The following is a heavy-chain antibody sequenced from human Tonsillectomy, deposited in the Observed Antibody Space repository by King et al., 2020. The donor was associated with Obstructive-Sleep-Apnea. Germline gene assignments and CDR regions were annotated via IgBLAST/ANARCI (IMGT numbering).Heavy chain of an antibody. J-gene: IGHJ6*02. CDR3: ARSPPSRHYYYYYGMDV. V-gene: IGHV4-34*01. D-gene: IGHD2/OR15-2a*01. CDR2: INHSGST. CDR1: GGSVSGYY. Sequence: VQLQQWGAGLLKPSETLSLTCAVYGGSVSGYYWSWIRQPPGKGLEWIGEINHSGSTNYNPSLKSRVTISVDTSKNQFSLKLSSVTAADTAVYYCARSPPSRHYYYYYGMDVWGQGTTVTVSS.